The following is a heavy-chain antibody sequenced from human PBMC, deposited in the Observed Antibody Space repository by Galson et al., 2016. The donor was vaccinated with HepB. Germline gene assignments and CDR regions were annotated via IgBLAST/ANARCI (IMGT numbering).Heavy chain of an antibody. J-gene: IGHJ6*02. CDR3: ARDGYYYGSGRTVRYSHYGVDV. D-gene: IGHD3-10*01. CDR2: ISYDGSKK. V-gene: IGHV3-30*04. CDR1: GFTFSNYA. Sequence: SLRLSCAASGFTFSNYAMHWVRQAPGKGLEWVAVISYDGSKKYYADSVKGRFTTSRDNSKSTLYVQLNSLRAEDTAVYYCARDGYYYGSGRTVRYSHYGVDVWGQGTTVTVSS.